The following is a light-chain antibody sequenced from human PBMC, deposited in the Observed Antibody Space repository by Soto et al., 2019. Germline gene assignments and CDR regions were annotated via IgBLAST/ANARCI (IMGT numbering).Light chain of an antibody. CDR2: GAS. V-gene: IGKV3-20*01. CDR3: QQYGSSPTT. Sequence: EIVLTQSPGTLSLSPGERATLSCTASQSVSSSYLAWYQQKPGQAPRLLIYGASSRATGIPDRFSGSGSGTDFTLTIRRLEPEDFAVYYCQQYGSSPTTFGQGTKVEIK. CDR1: QSVSSSY. J-gene: IGKJ1*01.